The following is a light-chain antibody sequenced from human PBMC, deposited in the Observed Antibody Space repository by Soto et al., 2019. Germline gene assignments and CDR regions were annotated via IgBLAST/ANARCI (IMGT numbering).Light chain of an antibody. V-gene: IGKV1-9*01. CDR3: SQLNSCPMS. J-gene: IGKJ3*01. Sequence: IPLTQSPSSLSASVGDRVTITCRASQGISSFLAWYQQQPGKAPQLLIYGASTLQSGAPSRFSGSGSGTAFPPSIGSLQPEDFETHYCSQLNSCPMSFGPGNKVDI. CDR1: QGISSF. CDR2: GAS.